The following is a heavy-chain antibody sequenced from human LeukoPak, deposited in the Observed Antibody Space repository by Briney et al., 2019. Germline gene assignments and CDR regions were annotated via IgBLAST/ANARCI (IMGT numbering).Heavy chain of an antibody. CDR3: AKEYSSSWFDP. CDR1: GLTISNSA. Sequence: GGSLRLSCAASGLTISNSAMTWVRQAPGKGLEWVSSISGTDGSTYYADSVKGRFTISRDNSKNTLYLQMNSLRAEDTAVYYCAKEYSSSWFDPWGQGTLVTVSS. V-gene: IGHV3-23*01. J-gene: IGHJ5*02. CDR2: ISGTDGST. D-gene: IGHD6-13*01.